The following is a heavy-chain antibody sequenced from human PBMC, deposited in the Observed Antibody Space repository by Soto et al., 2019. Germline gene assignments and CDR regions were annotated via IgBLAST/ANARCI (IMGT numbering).Heavy chain of an antibody. J-gene: IGHJ4*02. Sequence: EVQLLEAGGGLVQPGGSLRVSCAASGFTFSSYAMSWVRQAPGKGLEWVSAISGSGGSTYYADSAKGRFTISRDNSKNTLYLQMNSLRAEDTAVDYCGRDQWLQINTRFDYWGQGTLVTVSS. D-gene: IGHD5-12*01. CDR1: GFTFSSYA. V-gene: IGHV3-23*01. CDR3: GRDQWLQINTRFDY. CDR2: ISGSGGST.